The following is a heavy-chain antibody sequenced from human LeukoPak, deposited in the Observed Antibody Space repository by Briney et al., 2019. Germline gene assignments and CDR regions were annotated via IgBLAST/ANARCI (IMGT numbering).Heavy chain of an antibody. CDR1: GFAFGSEA. CDR3: ARIGPAPRSYWYFDL. J-gene: IGHJ2*01. V-gene: IGHV3-23*01. Sequence: GGSLRLSCAVSGFAFGSEAMSWVRQSPARGLEWVASISPGGGTTYYADSVKGRFTISRDNSKNTLYLQMNSLRAEDTAVYYCARIGPAPRSYWYFDLWGRGTLVTVSS. D-gene: IGHD2/OR15-2a*01. CDR2: ISPGGGTT.